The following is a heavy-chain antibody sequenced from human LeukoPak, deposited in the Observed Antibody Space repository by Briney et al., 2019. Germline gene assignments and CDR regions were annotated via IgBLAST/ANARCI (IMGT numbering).Heavy chain of an antibody. V-gene: IGHV3-23*01. CDR1: GFTFSSYA. Sequence: PGGSLRLSCAASGFTFSSYAMSWVRQAPGKGLEWVSAISGSGGSTYYADSVKGRFTISRDNSKNTLYLQMNSLRAEDTAVYYCARGHRYCSSTSCYQDNYYYYYGMDVWGQGTTVTVSS. J-gene: IGHJ6*02. D-gene: IGHD2-2*01. CDR3: ARGHRYCSSTSCYQDNYYYYYGMDV. CDR2: ISGSGGST.